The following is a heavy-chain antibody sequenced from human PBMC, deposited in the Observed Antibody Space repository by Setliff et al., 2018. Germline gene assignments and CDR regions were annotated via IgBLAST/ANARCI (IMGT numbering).Heavy chain of an antibody. CDR3: ARIARAVTKYYFDY. D-gene: IGHD4-17*01. V-gene: IGHV2-70*11. Sequence: SGPTLVNPTQTLTLACTFSGFSLSTSGMCVSWIRQPPGKALEWLARIDWDDDKYYSTSLKTRLTISKDTSKNQVVLTMTNMDPVDTATYYCARIARAVTKYYFDYWGQGTLVTVSS. J-gene: IGHJ4*02. CDR1: GFSLSTSGMC. CDR2: IDWDDDK.